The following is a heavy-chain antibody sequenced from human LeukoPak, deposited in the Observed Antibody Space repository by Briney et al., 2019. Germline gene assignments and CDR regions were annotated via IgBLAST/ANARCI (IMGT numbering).Heavy chain of an antibody. V-gene: IGHV3-7*03. Sequence: GGSLRLSCAASGFTFSSYWMNWARQAPGKGLEWVASINHNGNVNYYVDSVKGRFTISRDNAKSSLYLQMNSLRADDTAVYYCARAFHNALDIWGQGTMVTVSS. CDR3: ARAFHNALDI. J-gene: IGHJ3*02. CDR1: GFTFSSYW. CDR2: INHNGNVN.